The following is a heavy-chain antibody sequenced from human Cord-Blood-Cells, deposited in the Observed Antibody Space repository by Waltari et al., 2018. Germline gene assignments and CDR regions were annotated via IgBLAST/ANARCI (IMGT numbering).Heavy chain of an antibody. CDR3: VKGHPPQLELNWFDP. Sequence: QVQLVESGGGVVQPGFTFSSYGMHWVRQAPGKGLEWVAFIRYDGSNKYYADSGKGRFTISRDNSKNTLYLQMNSLRAEDTAVYYCVKGHPPQLELNWFDPWGQGTLVTVSS. J-gene: IGHJ5*02. D-gene: IGHD1-7*01. CDR1: FTFSSYG. CDR2: IRYDGSNK. V-gene: IGHV3-30*02.